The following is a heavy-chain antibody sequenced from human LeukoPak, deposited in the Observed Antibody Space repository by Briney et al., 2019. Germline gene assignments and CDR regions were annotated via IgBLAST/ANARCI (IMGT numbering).Heavy chain of an antibody. J-gene: IGHJ6*02. CDR3: ARDPMTSQGRDYYYGMDV. CDR2: ISAYNGNT. CDR1: GYTFTSYG. D-gene: IGHD2-21*02. Sequence: GASVKVSCKASGYTFTSYGISWVRQAPGQGLEWMGWISAYNGNTNYAQKLQGRVTMTTDTSTSTAYMELRSLRSDDTAVYYCARDPMTSQGRDYYYGMDVWGQGTTVIVSS. V-gene: IGHV1-18*01.